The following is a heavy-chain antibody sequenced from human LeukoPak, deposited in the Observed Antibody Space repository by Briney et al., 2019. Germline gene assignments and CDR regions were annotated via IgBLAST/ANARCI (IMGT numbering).Heavy chain of an antibody. J-gene: IGHJ3*02. CDR1: GYTFTSYA. CDR3: AGEDNSSGYRPFDI. Sequence: GASVKVSCKASGYTFTSYAMNWVRQAPGQGLEWMGRINPNNGGTNYAQKFQGRVTMTRNMSMSTAYMELSRLRSDDTAVYYCAGEDNSSGYRPFDIWGQGTMVTVPS. D-gene: IGHD3-22*01. V-gene: IGHV1-2*06. CDR2: INPNNGGT.